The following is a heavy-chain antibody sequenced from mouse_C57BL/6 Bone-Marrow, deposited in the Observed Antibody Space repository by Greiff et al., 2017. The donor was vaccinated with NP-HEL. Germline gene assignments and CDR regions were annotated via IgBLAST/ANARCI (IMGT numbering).Heavy chain of an antibody. CDR1: GFTFTDYY. D-gene: IGHD1-1*01. V-gene: IGHV7-3*01. J-gene: IGHJ2*01. CDR3: ARYNRITTVPLGNWDPYYFDY. CDR2: IRNKANGYTT. Sequence: EVKVVESGGGLVQPGGSLSLSCAASGFTFTDYYMSWVRQPPGKALEWLGFIRNKANGYTTEYSASVKGRFTISRDNSQSILYLQMNALRAEDSATYYCARYNRITTVPLGNWDPYYFDYWGQGTTLTVSS.